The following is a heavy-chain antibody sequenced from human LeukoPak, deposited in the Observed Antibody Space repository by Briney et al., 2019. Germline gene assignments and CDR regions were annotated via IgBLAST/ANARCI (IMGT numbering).Heavy chain of an antibody. Sequence: PSETLSLTCAVYGGSFSGYYWSWIRQPPGKGLEWIGEINHSGSTNYNPSLKSRVTISVDTSKNQFSLKLSSVTAADTAVYYCARGSTVTTRWFDPWGQGTLVTVSS. V-gene: IGHV4-34*01. CDR3: ARGSTVTTRWFDP. D-gene: IGHD4-17*01. J-gene: IGHJ5*02. CDR1: GGSFSGYY. CDR2: INHSGST.